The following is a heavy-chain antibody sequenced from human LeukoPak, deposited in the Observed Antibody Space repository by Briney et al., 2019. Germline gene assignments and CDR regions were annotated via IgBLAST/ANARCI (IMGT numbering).Heavy chain of an antibody. D-gene: IGHD3-22*01. Sequence: GASVKVSCKASGYTFTSYYMHWVRQAPGQGLEWMGIINPSGGSTSYAQKFQGGVTMTRDTSTSTVYMELSSLRSEDTAVYYCARDGSFYDSSGELGYWGQGTLVTVSS. CDR2: INPSGGST. V-gene: IGHV1-46*01. CDR1: GYTFTSYY. J-gene: IGHJ4*02. CDR3: ARDGSFYDSSGELGY.